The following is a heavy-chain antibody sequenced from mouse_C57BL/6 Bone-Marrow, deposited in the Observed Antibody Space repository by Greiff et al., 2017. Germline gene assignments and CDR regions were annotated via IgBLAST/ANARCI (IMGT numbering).Heavy chain of an antibody. CDR3: SSFDGNYFDF. CDR1: GFNFKDDY. CDR2: IDPEIGDT. Sequence: EVHLVESGAELVRPGASVKLSCTASGFNFKDDYIHWVKQRTEQGLEWIGWIDPEIGDTEYASKFQGKATITSDTSSNTAYLQLSSLTSEDTAVYYCSSFDGNYFDFWGQGTPLTVAS. V-gene: IGHV14-4*01. J-gene: IGHJ2*01. D-gene: IGHD2-3*01.